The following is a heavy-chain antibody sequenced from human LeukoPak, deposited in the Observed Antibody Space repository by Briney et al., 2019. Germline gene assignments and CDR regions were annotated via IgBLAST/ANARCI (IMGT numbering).Heavy chain of an antibody. CDR1: GGSVTSSSYF. J-gene: IGHJ6*03. CDR2: MSYSGST. V-gene: IGHV4-39*02. D-gene: IGHD1-26*01. CDR3: ARGSSGSYYNYYYMDV. Sequence: SETLSLTCTVFGGSVTSSSYFWGWIRQPPGKGLEWIGTMSYSGSTYYNPSLKSRVALSADTSKNHFSLKLSSVTAADTAVYYCARGSSGSYYNYYYMDVWGKGTTVTVSS.